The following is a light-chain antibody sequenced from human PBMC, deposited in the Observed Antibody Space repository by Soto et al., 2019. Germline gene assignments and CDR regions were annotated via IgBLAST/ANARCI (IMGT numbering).Light chain of an antibody. CDR3: AAWDDTLNGPV. J-gene: IGLJ2*01. Sequence: QPVLTQPPSASRAPGQRVTISCSGSSSNIGSNAVNWYQQLPGTAPKLLIFSNSQRPSGVPDRFSGSSSGTSASLAIGGLQSEDEADYYCAAWDDTLNGPVFGGGTKVTVL. V-gene: IGLV1-44*01. CDR1: SSNIGSNA. CDR2: SNS.